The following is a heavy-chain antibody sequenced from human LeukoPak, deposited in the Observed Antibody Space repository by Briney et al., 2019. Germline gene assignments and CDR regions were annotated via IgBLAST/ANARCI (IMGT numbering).Heavy chain of an antibody. J-gene: IGHJ4*02. Sequence: GESLKISCNGSGYSFISYCIGWVRQMPGKGLEWMGIIYPGDSDTRYSPSFQGQVSISADKSISTAYLQWSSLKASDTAMYYCATGGYSDYFDYWGQGTLVTVSS. D-gene: IGHD3-10*01. CDR3: ATGGYSDYFDY. CDR2: IYPGDSDT. CDR1: GYSFISYC. V-gene: IGHV5-51*01.